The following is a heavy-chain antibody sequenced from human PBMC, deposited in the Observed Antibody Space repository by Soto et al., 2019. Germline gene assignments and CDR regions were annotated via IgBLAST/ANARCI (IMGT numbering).Heavy chain of an antibody. Sequence: QVQLQESGPGLVKPSETLSLTCTVSGDSISTYYWNWIRQPAGKELEWIGRIYTSGSTNYSPSLESRVTMSLATSKNEVSLRVNSVTAADTAVYYCARERTADNWFDPWGQGTLVTVSS. CDR3: ARERTADNWFDP. J-gene: IGHJ5*02. CDR2: IYTSGST. D-gene: IGHD6-13*01. V-gene: IGHV4-4*07. CDR1: GDSISTYY.